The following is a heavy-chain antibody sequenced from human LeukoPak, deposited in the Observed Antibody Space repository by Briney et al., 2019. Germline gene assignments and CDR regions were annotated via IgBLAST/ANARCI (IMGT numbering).Heavy chain of an antibody. CDR3: ARGAYYYDSSGYYGAFDI. J-gene: IGHJ3*02. CDR1: GFTFSSYE. CDR2: ISSSGSII. D-gene: IGHD3-22*01. V-gene: IGHV3-48*03. Sequence: GGSLRLSCVASGFTFSSYEMNWVRQAPGKGREWVSYISSSGSIIYYADSVKGRFTISRDSAKNSLYLQMNSLRAEDTAVYYCARGAYYYDSSGYYGAFDIWGQGTMVTVSS.